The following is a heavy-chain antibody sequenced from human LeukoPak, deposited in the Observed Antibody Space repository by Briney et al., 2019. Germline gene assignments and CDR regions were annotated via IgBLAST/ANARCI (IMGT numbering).Heavy chain of an antibody. CDR2: IIPIFGTA. Sequence: ASVKVSCKASGGTFSSYAISWVRQAPGQGLEWMGGIIPIFGTANYAQKFQGRVTITADESTSTAYMELSSLRSEDTAVYYCARDPSPTYYYGMDVWGQGTTVTVSS. CDR3: ARDPSPTYYYGMDV. J-gene: IGHJ6*02. V-gene: IGHV1-69*13. CDR1: GGTFSSYA.